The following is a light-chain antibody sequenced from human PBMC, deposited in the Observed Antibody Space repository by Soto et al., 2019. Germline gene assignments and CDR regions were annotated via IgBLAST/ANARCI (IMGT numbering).Light chain of an antibody. CDR2: DAS. J-gene: IGKJ1*01. CDR3: QQRLLWPQT. V-gene: IGKV3-11*01. CDR1: QAVSTY. Sequence: FFTKSPATLSLSPGERAPLSCRASQAVSTYVAWYQHKPGQAPRLLIYDASNRATGVPFRFSGSGSGTDFTLTVSSLEPEDFAVYYCQQRLLWPQTFGQGTKVDIK.